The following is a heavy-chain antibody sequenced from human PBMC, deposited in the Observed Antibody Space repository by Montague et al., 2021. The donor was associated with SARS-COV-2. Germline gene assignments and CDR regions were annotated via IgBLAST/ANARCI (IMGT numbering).Heavy chain of an antibody. V-gene: IGHV6-1*01. CDR1: GYSVSSTAAA. CDR3: ASGWTLFD. Sequence: CAISGYSVSSTAAAWNWIRQSPSRGLAWLGRTYYRSEWDTDYAVSVEVRLAIDADTSKNQFSLQLHSVTPEDSAVYYCASGWTLFDWGQGTLVTVSS. CDR2: TYYRSEWDT. J-gene: IGHJ4*02. D-gene: IGHD6-19*01.